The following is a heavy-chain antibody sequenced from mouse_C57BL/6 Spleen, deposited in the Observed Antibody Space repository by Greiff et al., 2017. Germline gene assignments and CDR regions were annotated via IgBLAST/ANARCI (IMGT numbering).Heavy chain of an antibody. CDR3: AREGTTVVAEDFDY. V-gene: IGHV1-80*01. J-gene: IGHJ2*01. CDR2: IYPGDGDT. D-gene: IGHD1-1*01. CDR1: GYAFRSYW. Sequence: QVQLQQSGAELVKPGASVKISCTASGYAFRSYWMNWVKQRPGKGLEWLGQIYPGDGDTNYNGKFKGKATLTADKSSSTAYMQLSRLTSEDSAVYFCAREGTTVVAEDFDYWGQGTTLTVSS.